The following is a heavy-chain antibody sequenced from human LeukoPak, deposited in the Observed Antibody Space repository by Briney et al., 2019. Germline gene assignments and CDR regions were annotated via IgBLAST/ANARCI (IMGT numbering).Heavy chain of an antibody. CDR2: ISAYNGNT. Sequence: GASVKVSCKASGYTFTTYGISWVRQAPGQGLQWMGWISAYNGNTNYAQKLQDRVTMTTDTSTSTAYMELRSLRSDDTAVYYCARGKYDYVWGSYRLNHFDYWGQGTLVTVSS. D-gene: IGHD3-16*02. V-gene: IGHV1-18*01. CDR1: GYTFTTYG. CDR3: ARGKYDYVWGSYRLNHFDY. J-gene: IGHJ4*02.